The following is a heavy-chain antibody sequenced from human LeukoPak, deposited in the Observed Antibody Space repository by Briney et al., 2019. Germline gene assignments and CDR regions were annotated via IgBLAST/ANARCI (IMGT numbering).Heavy chain of an antibody. J-gene: IGHJ4*02. V-gene: IGHV4-30-2*01. CDR3: AGDYGDYYFDY. D-gene: IGHD4-17*01. CDR2: IYHSGST. Sequence: SQTLSHTCTVSGGSISSGGYYWSWIRQPPGKGLEWIGYIYHSGSTYYNPSLKSRVTISVDTSKNQFSLKLSSVTAADTAVYFCAGDYGDYYFDYWGQGTLVTVSS. CDR1: GGSISSGGYY.